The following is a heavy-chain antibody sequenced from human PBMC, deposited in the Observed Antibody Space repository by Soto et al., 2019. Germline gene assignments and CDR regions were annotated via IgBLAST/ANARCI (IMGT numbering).Heavy chain of an antibody. J-gene: IGHJ6*02. CDR3: ARYCSGGTCNDGNMDV. Sequence: GGSLRLSCAASGITFSNYEMNWVRQAPGKGLEWVSYISSSGGTTYYAGSVKGRFTISRDNAKSSLYLQMNSLRAEDTAVYYCARYCSGGTCNDGNMDVWGQGTTVTVSS. D-gene: IGHD2-15*01. V-gene: IGHV3-48*03. CDR2: ISSSGGTT. CDR1: GITFSNYE.